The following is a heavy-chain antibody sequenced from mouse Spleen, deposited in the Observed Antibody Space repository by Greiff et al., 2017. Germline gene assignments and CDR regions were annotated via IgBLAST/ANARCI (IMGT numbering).Heavy chain of an antibody. D-gene: IGHD1-2*01. Sequence: VKVVESGPGLVAPSQSLSITCTVSGFSLTSYGVHWVRQPPGKGLEWLVVIWSDGSTTYNSALKSRLSISKDNSKSQVFLKMNSLQTDDTAMYYCARKGSGYEGFAYWGQGTLVTVSA. CDR2: IWSDGST. V-gene: IGHV2-6*02. J-gene: IGHJ3*01. CDR1: GFSLTSYG. CDR3: ARKGSGYEGFAY.